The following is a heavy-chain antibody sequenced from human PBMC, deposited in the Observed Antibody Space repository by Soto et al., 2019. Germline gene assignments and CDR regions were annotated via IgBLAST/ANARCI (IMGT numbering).Heavy chain of an antibody. CDR3: ARGSTVVVVAATVDGPDY. CDR1: GYTFTSYA. J-gene: IGHJ4*02. CDR2: INAGNGNT. Sequence: ASVKVSCKASGYTFTSYAMHWVRQAPGQRLEWMGWINAGNGNTKYSQKFQGRVTITRDTSASTAYMELSSLRSEDTAVYYCARGSTVVVVAATVDGPDYWGQGTLVTVPQ. V-gene: IGHV1-3*01. D-gene: IGHD2-15*01.